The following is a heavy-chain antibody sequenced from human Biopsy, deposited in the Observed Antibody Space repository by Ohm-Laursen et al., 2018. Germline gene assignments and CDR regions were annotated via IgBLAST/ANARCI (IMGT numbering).Heavy chain of an antibody. V-gene: IGHV1-18*01. J-gene: IGHJ3*02. CDR1: GYTFTSFD. CDR3: ARDPGYDFWSGSDPFDI. CDR2: ISTYNDDT. Sequence: SSVKVSCKASGYTFTSFDINWVRQATGQGLEWMGWISTYNDDTNIAQKFQGRVSMTTDTSTRTAYMELRSLRSGDTAIYFCARDPGYDFWSGSDPFDIWGQGTLVTVS. D-gene: IGHD3-3*01.